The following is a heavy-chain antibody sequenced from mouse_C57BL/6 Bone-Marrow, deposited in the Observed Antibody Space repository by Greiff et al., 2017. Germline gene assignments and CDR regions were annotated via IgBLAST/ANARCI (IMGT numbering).Heavy chain of an antibody. CDR1: GFTFSDYY. CDR3: ARPDYVSSRAFAY. J-gene: IGHJ3*01. CDR2: ISNGGGST. V-gene: IGHV5-12*01. Sequence: EVQRVESGGGLVQPGGSLKLSCAASGFTFSDYYMYWVRQTPEKRLEWVAYISNGGGSTYYPDTVKGRFTISRDNAKNTLYLQMSRLKSEDTAMYYCARPDYVSSRAFAYWGQGTLVTVSA. D-gene: IGHD1-1*01.